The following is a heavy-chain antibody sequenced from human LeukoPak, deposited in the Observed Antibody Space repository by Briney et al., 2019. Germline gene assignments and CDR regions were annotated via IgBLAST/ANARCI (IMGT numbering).Heavy chain of an antibody. CDR3: ARGGPVQLEPPVIGPTDY. J-gene: IGHJ4*02. D-gene: IGHD1-1*01. V-gene: IGHV4-30-4*01. CDR1: GGSISSGDYY. CDR2: IYYSGST. Sequence: SQTLSLTCTVSGGSISSGDYYWSWIRQPPGTGLEWIGYIYYSGSTYYNPSLKSRVTISVDTSKNQFSLKLSSVTAADTAVYYCARGGPVQLEPPVIGPTDYWGQGTLVTVSS.